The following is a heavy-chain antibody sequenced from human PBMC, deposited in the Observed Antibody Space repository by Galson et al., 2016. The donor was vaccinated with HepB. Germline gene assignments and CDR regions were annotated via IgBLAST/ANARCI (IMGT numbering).Heavy chain of an antibody. CDR3: ARDDYSGGRGSPDY. J-gene: IGHJ4*02. D-gene: IGHD4/OR15-4a*01. CDR1: GFFFSGRA. CDR2: INNGAATT. Sequence: SLRLSCAASGFFFSGRAMSWVRQAPGKGLEWVSGINNGAATTGYAASVKGRFNISRDKSKNTLYLQMNSLRTEDTAVYYCARDDYSGGRGSPDYWGQGTRVTVSS. V-gene: IGHV3-23*01.